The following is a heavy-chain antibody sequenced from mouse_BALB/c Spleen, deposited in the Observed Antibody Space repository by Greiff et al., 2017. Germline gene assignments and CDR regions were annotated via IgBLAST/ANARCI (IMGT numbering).Heavy chain of an antibody. CDR3: ARDPY. CDR1: GFTFSDYY. J-gene: IGHJ3*01. Sequence: EVQLQQSGGGLVKPGGSLKLSCAASGFTFSDYYMYWVRQTPEKRLEWVATISDGGSYTYYPDSVKGRFTISRDNAKNNLYLQMSSLKSEDTAMYYCARDPYWGQGTLVTVSA. V-gene: IGHV5-4*02. CDR2: ISDGGSYT.